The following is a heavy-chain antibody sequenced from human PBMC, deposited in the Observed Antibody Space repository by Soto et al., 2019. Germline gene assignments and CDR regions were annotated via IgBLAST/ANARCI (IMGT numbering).Heavy chain of an antibody. V-gene: IGHV2-26*01. D-gene: IGHD3-3*01. J-gene: IGHJ4*02. CDR1: GFSLSNARMG. CDR2: IFSNDEK. CDR3: ARIFGDFWSGYPFDY. Sequence: QVTLKESGPVLVKPTETLTLTCTVSGFSLSNARMGVSWIRQPPGKALEWLAHIFSNDEKSYSTSLKSRLTISKDNSKSQVVLTMTNMDPVDTATYYCARIFGDFWSGYPFDYWGQGTLVTVSS.